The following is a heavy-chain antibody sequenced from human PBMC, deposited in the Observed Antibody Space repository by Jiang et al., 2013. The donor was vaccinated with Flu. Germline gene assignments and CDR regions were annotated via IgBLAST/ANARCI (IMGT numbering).Heavy chain of an antibody. D-gene: IGHD1-26*01. CDR1: GFTFSSYG. CDR3: ARNIVGATWRGVNIDY. J-gene: IGHJ4*02. CDR2: IWYDGSNK. Sequence: LLESGGGVVQPGRSLRLSCAASGFTFSSYGMHWVRQAPGKGLEWVAVIWYDGSNKYYADSVKGRFTISRDNSKNTLYLQMNSLRAEDTAVYYCARNIVGATWRGVNIDYWGQGTLVTVSS. V-gene: IGHV3-33*01.